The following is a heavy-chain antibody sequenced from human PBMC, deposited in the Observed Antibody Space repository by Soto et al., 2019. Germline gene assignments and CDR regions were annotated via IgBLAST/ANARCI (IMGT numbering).Heavy chain of an antibody. Sequence: GASVKVSCKASGGTFSSYAISWVRQAPGQGLEWMGGIIPIFGTANYAQKFQGRVTITADESTSTAYMELSSLRSEDTAVYYCARDSPFRDGYNWGGHDYWGQGTLVTVSS. CDR3: ARDSPFRDGYNWGGHDY. CDR2: IIPIFGTA. D-gene: IGHD5-12*01. J-gene: IGHJ4*02. CDR1: GGTFSSYA. V-gene: IGHV1-69*13.